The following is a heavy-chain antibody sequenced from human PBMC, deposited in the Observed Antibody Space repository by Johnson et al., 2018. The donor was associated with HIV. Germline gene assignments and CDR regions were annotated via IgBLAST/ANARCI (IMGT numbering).Heavy chain of an antibody. V-gene: IGHV3-30-3*01. CDR2: ISYDGSNK. D-gene: IGHD2/OR15-2a*01. CDR1: GFTFSSYA. J-gene: IGHJ3*01. CDR3: AREEKDNSRSASHDAFDF. Sequence: QVQLVESGGGVVQPGRSLRLSCAASGFTFSSYAMHWVRQAPGKGLEWVAVISYDGSNKYYADSVKGRFTISRDNSKNTLYLQMNSLRTEDTALYYCAREEKDNSRSASHDAFDFWGQGTMVTVSS.